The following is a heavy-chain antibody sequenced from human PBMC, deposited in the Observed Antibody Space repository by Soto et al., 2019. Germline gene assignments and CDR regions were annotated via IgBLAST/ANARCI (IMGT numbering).Heavy chain of an antibody. CDR2: IIPIFRTA. D-gene: IGHD6-6*01. CDR1: GGTISSYA. V-gene: IGHV1-69*13. J-gene: IGHJ6*02. CDR3: ARAIPTPTSIAAPGSRRASFYYYYGMDV. Sequence: GASVKVSCKASGGTISSYAIRWVRQAPGQGLEWMGGIIPIFRTANYAQKFQGRVTITADESTSTAYMELSSLRSEDTAVYYCARAIPTPTSIAAPGSRRASFYYYYGMDVWGQGTTVTVSS.